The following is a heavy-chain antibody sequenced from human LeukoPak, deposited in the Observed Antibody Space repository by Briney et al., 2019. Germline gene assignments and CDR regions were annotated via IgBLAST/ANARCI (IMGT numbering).Heavy chain of an antibody. V-gene: IGHV1-8*02. Sequence: GASVKVSWKASGYTFSSYDINWVRQATGQGLEWMGWMNPNSGNTAYAQKFQGRVTMSRDTSISTAYMELSSLRSEDTAVYYCARLPKYSRPLDYWGQGTLVTVSS. J-gene: IGHJ4*02. CDR2: MNPNSGNT. CDR3: ARLPKYSRPLDY. D-gene: IGHD6-6*01. CDR1: GYTFSSYD.